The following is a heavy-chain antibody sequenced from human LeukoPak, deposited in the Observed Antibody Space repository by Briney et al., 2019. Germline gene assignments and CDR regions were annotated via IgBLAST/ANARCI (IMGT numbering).Heavy chain of an antibody. CDR2: XSGDGGST. J-gene: IGHJ4*02. V-gene: IGHV3-43*02. Sequence: GGSXXXSXAASGFTLDDYAMHWVRHAPGKGLEWVSLXSGDGGSTYYADSVKGRFTISRDNSKNSMYLQMNSLRTEDTALYYCAKDSQSTDMVRGPMGGYWGQGTLVTVSS. CDR3: AKDSQSTDMVRGPMGGY. D-gene: IGHD3-10*01. CDR1: GFTLDDYA.